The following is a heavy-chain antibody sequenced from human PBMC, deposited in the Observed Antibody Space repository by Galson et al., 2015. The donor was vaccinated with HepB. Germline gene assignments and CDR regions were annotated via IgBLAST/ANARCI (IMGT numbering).Heavy chain of an antibody. CDR2: ISSSSSYT. V-gene: IGHV3-11*06. Sequence: SLRLSCAASGFTFSDYYMSWIRQAPGKGLEWVSYISSSSSYTNYADSVKGRSTISRDNAKNSLYLQMNSLRTEDTAVYYCARPTSGTMGAFDIWGQGTMVTVSS. J-gene: IGHJ3*02. D-gene: IGHD1-1*01. CDR1: GFTFSDYY. CDR3: ARPTSGTMGAFDI.